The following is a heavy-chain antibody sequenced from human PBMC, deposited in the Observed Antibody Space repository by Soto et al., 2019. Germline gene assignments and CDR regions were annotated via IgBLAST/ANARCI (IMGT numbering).Heavy chain of an antibody. D-gene: IGHD3-10*01. CDR2: VQSKADGETG. Sequence: EVQLVESGGGLVKPGGSLRLSCAASGFTFSNTWMNWVRQAPGKGLEWVGRVQSKADGETGEYAAPVKGRFTISRDDSKNTLYLQMSGLRADDSAVYYCTRGAGFFYGVDVWGLGTTVTVSS. V-gene: IGHV3-15*01. CDR1: GFTFSNTW. J-gene: IGHJ6*02. CDR3: TRGAGFFYGVDV.